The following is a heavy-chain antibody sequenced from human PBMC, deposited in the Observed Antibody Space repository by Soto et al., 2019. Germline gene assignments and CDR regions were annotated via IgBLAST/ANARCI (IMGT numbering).Heavy chain of an antibody. CDR2: ISSSSSYI. CDR3: ARDIPPPPKSIYYYYGMDV. J-gene: IGHJ6*02. CDR1: GFTFSSYS. V-gene: IGHV3-21*01. Sequence: PGGSLRLSCAASGFTFSSYSMNWVRQAPGKGLEWVSSISSSSSYIYYADSVKGRFTISRDSAKNSLYLQMNSLRAEDTAVYYCARDIPPPPKSIYYYYGMDVWGQGTTVTVSS.